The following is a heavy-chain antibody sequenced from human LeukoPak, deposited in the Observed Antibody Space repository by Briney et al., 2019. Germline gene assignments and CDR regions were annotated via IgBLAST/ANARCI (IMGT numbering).Heavy chain of an antibody. CDR1: GFAFGSHW. CDR2: IESDASNT. Sequence: GGSLRLSCAASGFAFGSHWMHWVRQAPGKGLVWCARIESDASNTRYADSVKGRFTISSANANKTLYLQMNSLRAEDTAVYYCTRDGSGSRIPFDYWGQGTLVTVSS. J-gene: IGHJ4*02. D-gene: IGHD1-26*01. CDR3: TRDGSGSRIPFDY. V-gene: IGHV3-74*01.